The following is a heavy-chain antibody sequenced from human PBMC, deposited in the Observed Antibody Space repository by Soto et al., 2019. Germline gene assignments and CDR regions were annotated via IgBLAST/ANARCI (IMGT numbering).Heavy chain of an antibody. J-gene: IGHJ5*02. CDR2: IYYSGST. D-gene: IGHD6-19*01. CDR1: GGSISSSSYY. Sequence: PSETLSLTCTVSGGSISSSSYYWGWIRQPPGKGLEWIGSIYYSGSTYYNPSLKSRVTISVDTSKNQFSLKLSSVTAADTAVYYCARHRQLYSSGWYWFDPWGQGTLVTVSS. CDR3: ARHRQLYSSGWYWFDP. V-gene: IGHV4-39*01.